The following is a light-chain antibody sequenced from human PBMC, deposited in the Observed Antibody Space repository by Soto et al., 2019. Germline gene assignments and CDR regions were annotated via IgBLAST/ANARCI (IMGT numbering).Light chain of an antibody. V-gene: IGLV1-40*01. J-gene: IGLJ2*01. Sequence: QSVLTQPPSVSGAPGQRVTISCTGSDSNIGAGYDVHWYQHLPGTAPKLLIYGNNNRPSGVPDRFSGSKSGTSVFLAITGLQAEDEADYYCQSYDTSLSVVFGGGNKLTVL. CDR2: GNN. CDR1: DSNIGAGYD. CDR3: QSYDTSLSVV.